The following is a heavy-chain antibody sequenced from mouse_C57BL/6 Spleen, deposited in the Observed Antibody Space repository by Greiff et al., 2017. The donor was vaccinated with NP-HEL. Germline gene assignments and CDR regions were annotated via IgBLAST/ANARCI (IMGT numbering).Heavy chain of an antibody. D-gene: IGHD1-1*01. CDR1: GYTFTDYN. J-gene: IGHJ4*01. CDR2: INPNNGGT. Sequence: EVQLQQSGPELVKPGASVKMSCKASGYTFTDYNMHWVKQSHGKSLEWIGYINPNNGGTSYNQKFKGKATLTVNKSSSTAYMELRSLTSEDSAVYYCARGFITTVVGAMDYWGQGTSVTVSS. CDR3: ARGFITTVVGAMDY. V-gene: IGHV1-22*01.